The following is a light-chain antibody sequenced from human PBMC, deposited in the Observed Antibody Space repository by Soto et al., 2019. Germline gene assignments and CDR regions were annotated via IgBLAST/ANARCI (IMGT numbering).Light chain of an antibody. V-gene: IGLV1-40*01. CDR2: GNS. CDR3: QSYASSLSVV. Sequence: QSVLTQPPSVSGAPGQRVTISCTGSSSNIGAGYDVHWYQQLPGTAPKLLIYGNSNRPSGVPDRFPGSKSGTSASLAITGLHAEDEAYDSCQSYASSLSVVFGGGTTLTVL. CDR1: SSNIGAGYD. J-gene: IGLJ2*01.